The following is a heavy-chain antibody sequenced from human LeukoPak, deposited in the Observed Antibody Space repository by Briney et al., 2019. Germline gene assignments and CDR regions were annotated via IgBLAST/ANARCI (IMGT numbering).Heavy chain of an antibody. D-gene: IGHD6-19*01. Sequence: GGSLRLSGAASGFTVSHTYVSWVRQAPGTGLEWVSVIYSGGSTYYGDSVKGRFTMSRDNSKNTLYLQMNSLRAEDTAVYYCARDGKSSGWFGWFDSWGQGTLVTVSS. CDR3: ARDGKSSGWFGWFDS. CDR1: GFTVSHTY. J-gene: IGHJ5*01. CDR2: IYSGGST. V-gene: IGHV3-53*01.